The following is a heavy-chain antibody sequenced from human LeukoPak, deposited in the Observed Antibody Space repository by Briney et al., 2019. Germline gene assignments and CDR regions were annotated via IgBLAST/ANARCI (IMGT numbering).Heavy chain of an antibody. CDR1: GYTFTGYY. J-gene: IGHJ4*02. CDR2: INPNSGGT. D-gene: IGHD5-18*01. CDR3: ARDLGYNSGYNY. V-gene: IGHV1-2*02. Sequence: ASVKVSCKASGYTFTGYYMHWVRQAPGQGLEWMGWINPNSGGTNYAQKFRGRVTMTRDTSISTAYMELSRLRSDDTAVYYCARDLGYNSGYNYWGQGTLVTVSS.